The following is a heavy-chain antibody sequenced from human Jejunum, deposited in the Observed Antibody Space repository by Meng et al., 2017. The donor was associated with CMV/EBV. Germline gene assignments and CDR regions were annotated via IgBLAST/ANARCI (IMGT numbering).Heavy chain of an antibody. CDR1: GFTFSDYS. CDR2: ISSTGSSF. CDR3: ARYGDYGGFDY. Sequence: LSCAASGFTFSDYSITRIRQAPGRGLEWVSYISSTGSSFYHADSLKGRFTISRDNAKNSLYLQMNSLRDEDTAVYYCARYGDYGGFDYWGQGILVTVSS. V-gene: IGHV3-11*01. D-gene: IGHD4-17*01. J-gene: IGHJ4*02.